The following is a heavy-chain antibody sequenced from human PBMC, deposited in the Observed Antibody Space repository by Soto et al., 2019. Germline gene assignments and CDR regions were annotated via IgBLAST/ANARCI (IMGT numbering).Heavy chain of an antibody. D-gene: IGHD1-7*01. CDR3: AKDLGYNGSGTTSHFDY. Sequence: PGGSLRLSCAASGFTFSSYGMHWVRQAPGKGLEWVAVISYDGSNKYYADSVKGRFTISRDNSKNTLYLQMNSLRAEDTAVYYCAKDLGYNGSGTTSHFDYWGQGTLVTVS. J-gene: IGHJ4*02. V-gene: IGHV3-30*18. CDR2: ISYDGSNK. CDR1: GFTFSSYG.